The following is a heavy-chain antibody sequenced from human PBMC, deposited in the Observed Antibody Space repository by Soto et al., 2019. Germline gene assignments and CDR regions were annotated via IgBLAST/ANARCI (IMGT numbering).Heavy chain of an antibody. CDR1: GGTFSSYA. J-gene: IGHJ6*02. CDR2: IIPIFGTA. Sequence: SVKVSCKASGGTFSSYAISWVRQAPGQGLEWMGGIIPIFGTANYAQKFQGRVTITADESTSTAYMELSSLRSEDTAMYYCARLNDFWSGPTDVWGQGTTVTVSS. V-gene: IGHV1-69*13. D-gene: IGHD3-3*01. CDR3: ARLNDFWSGPTDV.